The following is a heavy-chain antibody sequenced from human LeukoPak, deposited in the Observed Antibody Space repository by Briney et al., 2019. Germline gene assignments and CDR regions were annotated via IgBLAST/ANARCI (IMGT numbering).Heavy chain of an antibody. J-gene: IGHJ4*02. D-gene: IGHD3-9*01. CDR1: GGSITISTYD. CDR3: RSHTLTQRPYYFDY. Sequence: SETLSLTCTVSGGSITISTYDWGWIRQPPGKGLVWIGNIYYSGSTYYNPSLKSRVTISVDTSKKQFSLKLSSVTAADTAVYYCRSHTLTQRPYYFDYWGQGTLVTVSS. CDR2: IYYSGST. V-gene: IGHV4-39*01.